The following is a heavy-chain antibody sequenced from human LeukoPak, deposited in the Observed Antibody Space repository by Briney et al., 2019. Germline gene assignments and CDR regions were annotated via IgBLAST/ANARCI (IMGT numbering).Heavy chain of an antibody. CDR3: ARDLAYGDLGGY. V-gene: IGHV1-69*05. CDR2: IIPIFGTA. CDR1: GGTFSSYA. Sequence: ASVKVSCKASGGTFSSYAISWVRQAPGQGLEWMGGIIPIFGTANYAQKFQGRVTITTDESTSTAYMELSSLRSEDTAVYYCARDLAYGDLGGYWGQGTLVTVSS. J-gene: IGHJ4*02. D-gene: IGHD1-26*01.